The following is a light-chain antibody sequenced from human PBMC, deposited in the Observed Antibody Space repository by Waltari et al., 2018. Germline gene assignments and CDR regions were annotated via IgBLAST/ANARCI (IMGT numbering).Light chain of an antibody. CDR2: AAS. Sequence: DIQLTQSPSFLSASLGDRVTITCRASQSINSYLAWYQQKPGKAPKLLIYAASTLQSGIPSRFRGSGSGTDFSLTISSLQPEDFATYYCQQVNSYPLTVGGGTTVEIK. CDR3: QQVNSYPLT. J-gene: IGKJ4*01. CDR1: QSINSY. V-gene: IGKV1-9*01.